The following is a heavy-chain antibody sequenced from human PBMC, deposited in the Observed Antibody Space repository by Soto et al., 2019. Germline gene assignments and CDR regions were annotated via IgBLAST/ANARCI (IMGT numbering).Heavy chain of an antibody. CDR1: GYTFTSYD. Sequence: ASVKVSCKASGYTFTSYDINWVRQATGQGLEWMGWMNPNSGNTGYAQKFQGRVTMTRNTSISTAYMELSGLRSEDTAVYYCARASSGRFIVVVTAILDAFDIWGQGTMVT. D-gene: IGHD2-21*02. J-gene: IGHJ3*02. CDR2: MNPNSGNT. V-gene: IGHV1-8*01. CDR3: ARASSGRFIVVVTAILDAFDI.